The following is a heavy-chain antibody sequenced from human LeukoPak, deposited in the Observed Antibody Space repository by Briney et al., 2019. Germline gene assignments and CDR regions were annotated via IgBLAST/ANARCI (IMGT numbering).Heavy chain of an antibody. D-gene: IGHD3-9*01. J-gene: IGHJ6*02. V-gene: IGHV3-33*01. CDR1: GLPFSRYG. CDR3: AREGRITIFSRMDV. Sequence: GGSLRLSCAVSGLPFSRYGMHWVRQAPGKGLEWVAVIRSDGRNKYYGDSVKGRFIISRDNSKNTLYLQMNSLRAEDTAVYYCAREGRITIFSRMDVWGQGTTVAVSS. CDR2: IRSDGRNK.